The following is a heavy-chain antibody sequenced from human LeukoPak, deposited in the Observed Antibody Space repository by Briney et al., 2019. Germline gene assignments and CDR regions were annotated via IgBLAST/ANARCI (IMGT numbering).Heavy chain of an antibody. D-gene: IGHD3-3*01. V-gene: IGHV4-34*01. CDR1: GGSFKDNY. Sequence: SETLSLTCAVSGGSFKDNYWSWIRQPPGKGLEWIGEINHSGTTNYYPSLKSRGTMSLDTSKNQLSLKLNSVTAADTAVYYCARVPLRFLEPFDNWGQGTLVTVSS. CDR3: ARVPLRFLEPFDN. J-gene: IGHJ4*02. CDR2: INHSGTT.